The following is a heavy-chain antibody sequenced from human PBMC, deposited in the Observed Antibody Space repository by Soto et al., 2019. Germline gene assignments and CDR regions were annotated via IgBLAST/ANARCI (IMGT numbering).Heavy chain of an antibody. V-gene: IGHV3-23*01. Sequence: GGSLRLSFAASGFTFRSYAMSWVRQAPGKGLEWVSGISGSGISTHYADSVKGRFTVSRDNSKNTLYLQMNSLRAEDTAVYYCAKRAWGYFYFDYWGQGTLVTVSS. J-gene: IGHJ4*02. CDR3: AKRAWGYFYFDY. D-gene: IGHD1-26*01. CDR2: ISGSGIST. CDR1: GFTFRSYA.